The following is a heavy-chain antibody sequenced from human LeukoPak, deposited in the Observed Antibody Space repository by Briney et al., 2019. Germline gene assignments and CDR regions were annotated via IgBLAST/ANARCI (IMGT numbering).Heavy chain of an antibody. J-gene: IGHJ2*01. D-gene: IGHD3-10*01. CDR3: AKDRAPYGSGGGEDYFDL. CDR2: SSGSGAST. V-gene: IGHV3-23*01. Sequence: GGSLRLSCVGSGFTFINYAMTWVRQSPARGLEYVSSSSGSGASTHYADSVKGRFTISRDNSRNTLYLEMSSLRVEDSALYYCAKDRAPYGSGGGEDYFDLWGRGTLVTVSS. CDR1: GFTFINYA.